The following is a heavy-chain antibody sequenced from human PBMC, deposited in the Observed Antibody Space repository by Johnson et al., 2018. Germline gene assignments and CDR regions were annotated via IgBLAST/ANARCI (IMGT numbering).Heavy chain of an antibody. V-gene: IGHV3-33*01. CDR2: IWYDGRNK. CDR1: GLIFNNYA. D-gene: IGHD1-26*01. CDR3: ARGGYSGNGDGMDV. J-gene: IGHJ6*02. Sequence: QVQLVQSGGGVVQPGTSLRLSCVASGLIFNNYAMHWVRQAPGKGLEWVAVIWYDGRNKDYADSVKGRFIVSRDNSKNTLYLKMNSLRAEDTAVFYWARGGYSGNGDGMDVWGQGTTVTVSS.